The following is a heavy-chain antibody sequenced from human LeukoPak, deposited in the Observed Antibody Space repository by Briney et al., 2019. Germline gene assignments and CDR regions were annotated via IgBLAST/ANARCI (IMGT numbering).Heavy chain of an antibody. V-gene: IGHV4-59*01. J-gene: IGHJ5*02. CDR1: GGSISSYY. D-gene: IGHD3-3*01. CDR2: IYYSGST. Sequence: SETLSLTCTVSGGSISSYYWSWIRQPPGKGLEWIGYIYYSGSTNYNPSLKSRVTVSVDTSKNQFSLKLSSVTAAGTAVYYCARGHDFWTYNWFDPWGQGTLVTVSS. CDR3: ARGHDFWTYNWFDP.